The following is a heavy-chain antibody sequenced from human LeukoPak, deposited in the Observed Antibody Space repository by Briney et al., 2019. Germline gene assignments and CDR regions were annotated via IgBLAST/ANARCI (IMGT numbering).Heavy chain of an antibody. J-gene: IGHJ4*02. CDR3: ARDGVTGLTIFDY. CDR1: GGTFTSYA. Sequence: GASVKVSCKASGGTFTSYAISWVRQAPGHGLECMGGIIPIFGTANYAQKFQARVTVTTDESTSTAYMELSSLRSDDTAVYYCARDGVTGLTIFDYWGQETLVTVSS. D-gene: IGHD3-9*01. CDR2: IIPIFGTA. V-gene: IGHV1-69*05.